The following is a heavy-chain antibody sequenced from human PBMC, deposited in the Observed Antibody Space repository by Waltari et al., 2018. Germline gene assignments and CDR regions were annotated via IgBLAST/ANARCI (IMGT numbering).Heavy chain of an antibody. V-gene: IGHV4-38-2*01. CDR1: GYSISRGYY. CDR2: IYHSGST. CDR3: ASQNYYDSSGYPHWRY. Sequence: QVQLQESGPGLVKPSEPLSLTCAVSGYSISRGYYWGWIRQPPGKGLEWIGSIYHSGSTYYNPSLKSRVTISVDTSKNQFSLKLSSVTAADTAVYYCASQNYYDSSGYPHWRYWGQGTLVTVSS. D-gene: IGHD3-22*01. J-gene: IGHJ4*02.